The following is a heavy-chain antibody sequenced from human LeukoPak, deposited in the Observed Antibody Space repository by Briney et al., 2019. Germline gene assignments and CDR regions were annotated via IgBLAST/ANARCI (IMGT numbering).Heavy chain of an antibody. D-gene: IGHD3-22*01. Sequence: GGSLRLSCAASGFTFSSYDMNWVRQAPGKGLEWLSYISSSSSTIYYADSVKGRFTISRDNAENSLYLQINSLRAEDTAVYYCARDFHYYDSSGYYEKWFDPRGQGTLVTVSS. CDR2: ISSSSSTI. J-gene: IGHJ5*02. CDR3: ARDFHYYDSSGYYEKWFDP. V-gene: IGHV3-48*03. CDR1: GFTFSSYD.